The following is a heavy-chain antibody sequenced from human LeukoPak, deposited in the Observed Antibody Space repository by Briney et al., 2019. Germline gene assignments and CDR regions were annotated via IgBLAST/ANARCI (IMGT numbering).Heavy chain of an antibody. Sequence: GGSLRLSCAASGFTFSSYAMSWVRQAPGKGLEWVSAISGGGGSTYYADSVKGRFTISRDNSKNTLYLQMNSLRAEDTAVYYCAKDSNYEYYFDYWGQGTLVTVSS. CDR2: ISGGGGST. V-gene: IGHV3-23*01. CDR3: AKDSNYEYYFDY. D-gene: IGHD4-4*01. CDR1: GFTFSSYA. J-gene: IGHJ4*02.